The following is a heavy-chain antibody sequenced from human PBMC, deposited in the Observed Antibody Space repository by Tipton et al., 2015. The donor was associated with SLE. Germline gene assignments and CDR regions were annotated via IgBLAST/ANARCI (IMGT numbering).Heavy chain of an antibody. V-gene: IGHV4-59*12. CDR3: ARDLVRGVSGGY. J-gene: IGHJ4*02. Sequence: TLSLTCTVSGGSISSYYWSWIRQPPGKGLEWIGYIYYSGSTNYNPPLKSRVTISVDTSKNQFSLKLSSVTAADTAVYYCARDLVRGVSGGYWGQGTLVTVSS. CDR1: GGSISSYY. D-gene: IGHD3-10*01. CDR2: IYYSGST.